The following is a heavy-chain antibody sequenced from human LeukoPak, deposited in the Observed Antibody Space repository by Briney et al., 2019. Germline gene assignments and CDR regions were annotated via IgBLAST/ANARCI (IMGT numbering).Heavy chain of an antibody. D-gene: IGHD4-17*01. CDR1: GFTFDDYG. CDR3: ARVLDYGDAVDY. J-gene: IGHJ4*02. Sequence: GGSLRLSCAASGFTFDDYGMSWVRQAPGKGLEWVSSISGGSTYYADSRKGRFTISRDNSKNTLHLQMNSLRAEDTAVYYCARVLDYGDAVDYWGQGTLVTVSS. V-gene: IGHV3-38-3*01. CDR2: ISGGST.